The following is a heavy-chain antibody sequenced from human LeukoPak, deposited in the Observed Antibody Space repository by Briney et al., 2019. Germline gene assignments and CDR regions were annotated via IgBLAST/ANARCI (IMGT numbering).Heavy chain of an antibody. V-gene: IGHV1-18*01. CDR1: GYTFTSYG. CDR2: ISAYNGNT. J-gene: IGHJ4*02. Sequence: ASVKVSCKAAGYTFTSYGISWVRQAPGQGLEWMGWISAYNGNTNYAQKLQGRVTMTTDTSTSTAYMELRSLRSDDTAVYYCARAGREMATIFHPRDYWGQGTLVTVSS. CDR3: ARAGREMATIFHPRDY. D-gene: IGHD5-24*01.